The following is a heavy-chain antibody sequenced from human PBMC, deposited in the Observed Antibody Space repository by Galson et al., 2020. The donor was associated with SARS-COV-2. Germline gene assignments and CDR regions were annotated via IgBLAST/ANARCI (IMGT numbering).Heavy chain of an antibody. V-gene: IGHV3-49*03. CDR2: IRSKAYGGTT. CDR3: TRAPHYSSSWYGVDY. Sequence: GGSLRLSCTASGFTFGDYAMSWFRQAPGKGLEWVGFIRSKAYGGTTEYAASVKGRFTISRDDSKSIAYLQMNSLKTEDTAVDSCTRAPHYSSSWYGVDYWGQGTLVTVSS. D-gene: IGHD6-13*01. J-gene: IGHJ4*02. CDR1: GFTFGDYA.